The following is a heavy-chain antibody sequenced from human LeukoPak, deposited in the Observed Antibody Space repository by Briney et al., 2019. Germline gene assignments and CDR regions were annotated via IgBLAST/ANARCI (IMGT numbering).Heavy chain of an antibody. V-gene: IGHV3-48*04. CDR2: VSGKSRAI. CDR1: GFTFSDYG. J-gene: IGHJ6*03. Sequence: GGSLRLSCAASGFTFSDYGINWVRQASGKGLEWLSFVSGKSRAIYYADSVKGRFAVSRDNAKESVYLHMSSLRAEDTAVYYCARRGDRICTSMNCPPHSYYYYMDVWGKGTTVSVS. CDR3: ARRGDRICTSMNCPPHSYYYYMDV. D-gene: IGHD2-2*01.